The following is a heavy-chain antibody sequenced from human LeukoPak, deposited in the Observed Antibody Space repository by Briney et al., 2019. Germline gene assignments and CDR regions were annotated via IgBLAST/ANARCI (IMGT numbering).Heavy chain of an antibody. D-gene: IGHD1-26*01. CDR1: GVPVTGYY. Sequence: PETLSLTCRVSGVPVTGYYRSWIRQPPGKGLEWIGYTYHTGSTNYSPSLKSRVTMSVDASRNQFSLKLVSVTAADTAVYYCARDRGSTGYYYLDSWGQGILVTVSS. J-gene: IGHJ4*02. CDR3: ARDRGSTGYYYLDS. V-gene: IGHV4-59*02. CDR2: TYHTGST.